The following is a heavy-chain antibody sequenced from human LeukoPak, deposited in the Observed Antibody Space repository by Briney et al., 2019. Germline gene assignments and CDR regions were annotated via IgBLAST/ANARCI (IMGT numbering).Heavy chain of an antibody. D-gene: IGHD6-25*01. V-gene: IGHV3-30-3*01. CDR1: GFTFSSYA. Sequence: GGSLRLSCAASGFTFSSYAMHWVRQAPGKGLEWVAVISYDGSNKYYADSVKGRFTISRDNSKNTLYLQMNSLRAEDTAVYYCASSERQIYGMDVWGQGTTVTVS. CDR2: ISYDGSNK. J-gene: IGHJ6*02. CDR3: ASSERQIYGMDV.